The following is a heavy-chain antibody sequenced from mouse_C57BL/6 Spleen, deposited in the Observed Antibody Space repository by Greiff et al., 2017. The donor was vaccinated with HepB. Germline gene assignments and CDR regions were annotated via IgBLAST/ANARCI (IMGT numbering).Heavy chain of an antibody. CDR1: GFTFSDYG. Sequence: EVKVVESGGGLVKPGGSLKLSCAASGFTFSDYGMHWVRQAPEKGLEWVAYISSGSSTIYYADTVKGRFTISRDNAQNILFLQMTSLRSEDTAMYYCANTNWDGYAMDYWGQGTSVTVSS. D-gene: IGHD4-1*02. V-gene: IGHV5-17*01. CDR2: ISSGSSTI. J-gene: IGHJ4*01. CDR3: ANTNWDGYAMDY.